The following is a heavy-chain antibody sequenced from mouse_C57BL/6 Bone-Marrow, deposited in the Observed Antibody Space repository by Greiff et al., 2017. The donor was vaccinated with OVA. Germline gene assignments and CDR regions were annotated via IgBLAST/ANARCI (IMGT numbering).Heavy chain of an antibody. D-gene: IGHD2-3*01. V-gene: IGHV1-52*01. J-gene: IGHJ4*01. CDR2: IDPSDSET. Sequence: VQLQQPGAELVRPGSSVKLSCKASGYTFTSYWMHWVKQRPIQGLEWIGNIDPSDSETHYNQKFKDKATLTVDKSSSTAYMQLSSLTSEDSAVYYCARGWLLRVYYAMDYWGQGTSVTVSS. CDR1: GYTFTSYW. CDR3: ARGWLLRVYYAMDY.